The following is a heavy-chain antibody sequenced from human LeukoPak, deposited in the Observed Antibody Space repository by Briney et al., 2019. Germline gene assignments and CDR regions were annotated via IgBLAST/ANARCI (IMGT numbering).Heavy chain of an antibody. D-gene: IGHD6-19*01. J-gene: IGHJ2*01. CDR1: GYTFTRYG. Sequence: GASVKVSCKASGYTFTRYGISWVRQAPGQGLEWMGGIIPIFGTANYAQRFQGRVTITTDESTSTAYMELSSLRSEDTAVYYCARGSYSSGWYVGWYFDLWGRGTLVTVSS. V-gene: IGHV1-69*05. CDR2: IIPIFGTA. CDR3: ARGSYSSGWYVGWYFDL.